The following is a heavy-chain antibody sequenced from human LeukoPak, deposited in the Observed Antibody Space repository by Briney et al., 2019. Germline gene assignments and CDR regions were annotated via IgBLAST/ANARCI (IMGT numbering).Heavy chain of an antibody. D-gene: IGHD6-13*01. Sequence: SVKVSCKASGYTFTGYYMHWVRQAPGQGLEWMGGIIPIFGTANYAQKFQGRVTITADESTSTAYMELSSLRSEDTAVYYCARGRQQLVPRWFDPWGQGTLVTVSS. J-gene: IGHJ5*02. CDR3: ARGRQQLVPRWFDP. V-gene: IGHV1-69*13. CDR2: IIPIFGTA. CDR1: GYTFTGYY.